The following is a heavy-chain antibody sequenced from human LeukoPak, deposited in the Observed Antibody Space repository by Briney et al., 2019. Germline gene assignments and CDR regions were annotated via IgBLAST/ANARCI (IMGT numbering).Heavy chain of an antibody. J-gene: IGHJ4*02. CDR2: ITSGSSYI. D-gene: IGHD5-24*01. Sequence: GGSLRLSCAASGFSFSTYNMNWVRQAPGQRLEWVSSITSGSSYIYYADSVKGRFTISRDNAKNSLYLQMNSLRAEDTAVYYCVRRYMATSAEDFDYWGQGTPVTVSS. V-gene: IGHV3-21*01. CDR3: VRRYMATSAEDFDY. CDR1: GFSFSTYN.